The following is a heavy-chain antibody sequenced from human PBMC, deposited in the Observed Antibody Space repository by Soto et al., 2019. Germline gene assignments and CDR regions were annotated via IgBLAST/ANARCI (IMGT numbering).Heavy chain of an antibody. Sequence: GGSLRLSCAASGFTVSSNYMSWVRQAPGKGLEWVSVIYSGGSTCYEDSVKGRFTISRDNSKNTLYLQMNSLSAEDTAVYYCARGGSPGYFQHWGQGTLVTVSS. CDR2: IYSGGST. V-gene: IGHV3-66*01. CDR1: GFTVSSNY. CDR3: ARGGSPGYFQH. D-gene: IGHD5-12*01. J-gene: IGHJ1*01.